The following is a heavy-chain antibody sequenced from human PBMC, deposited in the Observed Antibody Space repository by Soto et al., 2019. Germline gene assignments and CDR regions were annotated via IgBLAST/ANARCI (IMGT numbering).Heavy chain of an antibody. CDR3: ALRRLRDSMDFDY. V-gene: IGHV1-18*01. Sequence: VASVQVSCKASSYTFTSYGINWVRQAPGQGLEWMGWISAYNGNTNYAQKLQGRVTMTTDTSTSTAYMELRSLRSDDTAVYYCALRRLRDSMDFDYWGQGTLVTVSS. CDR1: SYTFTSYG. J-gene: IGHJ4*02. CDR2: ISAYNGNT. D-gene: IGHD3-22*01.